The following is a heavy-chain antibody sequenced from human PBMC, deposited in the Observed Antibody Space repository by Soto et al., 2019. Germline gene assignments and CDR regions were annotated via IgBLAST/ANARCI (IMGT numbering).Heavy chain of an antibody. D-gene: IGHD3-22*01. CDR3: ARDRVESGYPEYFQH. Sequence: EVQLVESGGGLIQPGGSLRLSCAASGFTVSSNYMSWVRQAPGKGLEWVSVIYSGGSTYYADSVKGRFTISRDNSKNTLYLQRNGLRAEDTAVYYCARDRVESGYPEYFQHWGQGTLVTVSS. CDR2: IYSGGST. CDR1: GFTVSSNY. J-gene: IGHJ1*01. V-gene: IGHV3-53*01.